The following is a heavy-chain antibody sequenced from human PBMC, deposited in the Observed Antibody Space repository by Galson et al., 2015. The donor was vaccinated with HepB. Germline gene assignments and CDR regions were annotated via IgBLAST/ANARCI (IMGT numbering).Heavy chain of an antibody. CDR1: GDSVSSNSAA. J-gene: IGHJ4*02. CDR3: ARGNLYYYGSGSYPLAS. CDR2: TYYRSKWYN. D-gene: IGHD3-10*01. V-gene: IGHV6-1*01. Sequence: CAISGDSVSSNSAAWNWIRQSPSRGLEWLGRTYYRSKWYNDYAVSVKSRITINPDTSKNQFSLQLNSVTPEDTAVYYCARGNLYYYGSGSYPLASWGQGTLVTVPS.